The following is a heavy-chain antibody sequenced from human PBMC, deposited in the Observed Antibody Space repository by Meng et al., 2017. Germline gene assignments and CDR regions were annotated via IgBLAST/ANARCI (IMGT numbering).Heavy chain of an antibody. CDR1: GFTFSSYA. Sequence: GESLKISCAASGFTFSSYAMHWVRQAPGKGLEWVAVISYDGSNKYYADSVKGRFTISRDNSKNTLYLQMNSLRAEDTAVYYCARSTISGSYYYYGMDVWGQGTTVTVSS. CDR2: ISYDGSNK. D-gene: IGHD3-3*01. CDR3: ARSTISGSYYYYGMDV. J-gene: IGHJ6*02. V-gene: IGHV3-30*07.